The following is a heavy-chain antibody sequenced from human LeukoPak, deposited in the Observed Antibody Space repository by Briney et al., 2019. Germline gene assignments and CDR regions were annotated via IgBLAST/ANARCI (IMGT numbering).Heavy chain of an antibody. J-gene: IGHJ4*02. CDR2: IISSGGST. CDR3: AKGAGGSYGLYYFDY. V-gene: IGHV3-23*01. CDR1: GFPFSSYA. D-gene: IGHD3-10*01. Sequence: GGSLRLSCAASGFPFSSYAMSWVRQAPGKGQEWVSSIISSGGSTYYADSVRGRFTISRDNSKNTVYLQMNTLRAEDTAVYYCAKGAGGSYGLYYFDYWGQGTLVTVSS.